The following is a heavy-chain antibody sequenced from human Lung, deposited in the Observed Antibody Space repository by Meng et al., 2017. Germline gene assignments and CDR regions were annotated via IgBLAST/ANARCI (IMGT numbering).Heavy chain of an antibody. V-gene: IGHV4-34*01. D-gene: IGHD4-11*01. CDR1: GGSFSDYY. Sequence: QVQLQQWGAGLLMTSETLSLTCVVSGGSFSDYYWSWIRQPPGKGLEWIGEINHSGSTNYNPSLESRATISVDTSQNNLSLKLSSVTAADSAVYYCARGPTTMAHDFDYWGQGTLVTVSS. CDR3: ARGPTTMAHDFDY. CDR2: INHSGST. J-gene: IGHJ4*02.